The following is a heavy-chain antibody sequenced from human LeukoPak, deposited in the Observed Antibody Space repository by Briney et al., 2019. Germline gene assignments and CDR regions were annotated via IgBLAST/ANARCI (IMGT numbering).Heavy chain of an antibody. V-gene: IGHV3-21*01. Sequence: GSLRLSCAASGFAFSSYSMNWVRQTPGKGLEWVSSISSSSTYIYYADSGKGRFTISRDNAKNSLYLQMNSLRAEDTAVYYCAREPTAMILWGQGTLVTVSS. CDR1: GFAFSSYS. CDR2: ISSSSTYI. J-gene: IGHJ4*02. D-gene: IGHD5-18*01. CDR3: AREPTAMIL.